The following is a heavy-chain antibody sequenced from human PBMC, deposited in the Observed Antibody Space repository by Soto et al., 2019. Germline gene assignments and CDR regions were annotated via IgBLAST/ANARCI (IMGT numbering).Heavy chain of an antibody. Sequence: SVKVSCKASGGTFSSYAISWVRQAPGQGLEWMGGIIPIFGTANYAQKFQGRVTITADKSTSTAYMELSSLRSEDTAVYYCARDSTHCSSTSCYYYGMDVWGQGTTVTVSS. V-gene: IGHV1-69*06. CDR2: IIPIFGTA. J-gene: IGHJ6*02. D-gene: IGHD2-2*01. CDR3: ARDSTHCSSTSCYYYGMDV. CDR1: GGTFSSYA.